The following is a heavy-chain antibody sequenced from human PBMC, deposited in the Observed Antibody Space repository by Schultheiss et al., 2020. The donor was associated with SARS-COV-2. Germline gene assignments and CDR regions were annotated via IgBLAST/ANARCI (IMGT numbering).Heavy chain of an antibody. CDR1: GGSISSYY. V-gene: IGHV4-59*05. J-gene: IGHJ5*02. CDR2: IYYSGST. CDR3: ARGHRSSTSKKYNWFDP. Sequence: LSCTVSGGSISSYYWSWIRQPPGKGLEWIGSIYYSGSTYYNPSLKSRVTISVDTSKNQFSLKLSSVTAADTAVYYCARGHRSSTSKKYNWFDPWGQGTLVTVSS. D-gene: IGHD2-2*01.